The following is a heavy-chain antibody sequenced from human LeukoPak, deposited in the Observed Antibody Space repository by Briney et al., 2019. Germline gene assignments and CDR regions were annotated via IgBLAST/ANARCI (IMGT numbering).Heavy chain of an antibody. V-gene: IGHV4-34*01. CDR2: ADHSGGT. CDR3: ARIVSEAYCAGDCYL. CDR1: GGSFSGYY. Sequence: DTLSLTCAVDGGSFSGYYWTWIRQPPGKGLEWIGEADHSGGTNYNSSLSSRVTISVDTSKRQLSLNLNSVTAADTAVYYCARIVSEAYCAGDCYLWSQGSLVVVSS. D-gene: IGHD2-21*02. J-gene: IGHJ1*01.